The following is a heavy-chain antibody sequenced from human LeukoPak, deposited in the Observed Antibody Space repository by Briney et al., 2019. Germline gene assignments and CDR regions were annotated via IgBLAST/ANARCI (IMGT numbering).Heavy chain of an antibody. Sequence: ASVKVSCKASGYTFTSYDINWVRQATGPGHEWMGWMNPNSGNTGYAQKFQGRVTMTRNTSISTAYMELSSLRSEDTAVYYCATAIAARPIYYYGMDVWGQGTTVTVSS. D-gene: IGHD6-6*01. CDR1: GYTFTSYD. CDR3: ATAIAARPIYYYGMDV. CDR2: MNPNSGNT. V-gene: IGHV1-8*01. J-gene: IGHJ6*02.